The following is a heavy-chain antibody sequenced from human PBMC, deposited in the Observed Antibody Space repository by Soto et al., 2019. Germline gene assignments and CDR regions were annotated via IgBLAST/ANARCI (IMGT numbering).Heavy chain of an antibody. CDR2: IYYSGST. D-gene: IGHD6-6*01. Sequence: PSETLSLTCTVSGDSISSSDHFWAWIRQPPGKGLEWIGSIYYSGSTYYNPSLKSRVTISVDTSKNQFSLKLSSVTAADTAVYYCARRVAARPYYFDYWGQGTLVTVSS. J-gene: IGHJ4*02. CDR3: ARRVAARPYYFDY. V-gene: IGHV4-39*01. CDR1: GDSISSSDHF.